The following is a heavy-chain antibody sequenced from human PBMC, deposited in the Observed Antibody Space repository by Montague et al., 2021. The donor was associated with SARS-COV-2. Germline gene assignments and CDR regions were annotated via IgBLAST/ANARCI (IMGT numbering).Heavy chain of an antibody. V-gene: IGHV3-7*03. Sequence: SLRLSCAASGLTFTSHWMTWVRQAPGKGLEWVASINQEGRDKYYVDSVKGRFTISRDNAKNSLFLQMNSLRVEDTAVYYCGRDMAPGGQGTLVTVSS. D-gene: IGHD5-24*01. J-gene: IGHJ5*02. CDR2: INQEGRDK. CDR1: GLTFTSHW. CDR3: GRDMAP.